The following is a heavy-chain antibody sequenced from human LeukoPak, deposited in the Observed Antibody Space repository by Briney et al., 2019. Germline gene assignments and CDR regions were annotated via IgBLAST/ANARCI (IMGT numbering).Heavy chain of an antibody. CDR3: AKSFSYGYYVPFDY. CDR2: ISGSGDSA. J-gene: IGHJ4*02. Sequence: GGSLRLSCAASGFTFSSYGMSWVRQAPGKGLEWVSVISGSGDSAYYADSVKGRFTISRDNSKNTLYLQMNSLRAEDTALYYCAKSFSYGYYVPFDYWGQGTLVTVSS. D-gene: IGHD4-17*01. V-gene: IGHV3-23*01. CDR1: GFTFSSYG.